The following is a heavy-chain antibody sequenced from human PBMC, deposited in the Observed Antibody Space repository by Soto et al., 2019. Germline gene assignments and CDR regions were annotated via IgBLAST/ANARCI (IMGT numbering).Heavy chain of an antibody. CDR2: IGPDWYK. CDR1: GLTFSCVY. Sequence: GGSLRLSWGPSGLTFSCVYMQWVRQPTGRGLEGVSTIGPDWYKIHALSVKVPFTISRDNAKNSLSLQMKSLRAGDPAVYFCARGQEVGDHFFDSWGQGTQVTVSS. V-gene: IGHV3-13*01. J-gene: IGHJ4*02. D-gene: IGHD2-21*01. CDR3: ARGQEVGDHFFDS.